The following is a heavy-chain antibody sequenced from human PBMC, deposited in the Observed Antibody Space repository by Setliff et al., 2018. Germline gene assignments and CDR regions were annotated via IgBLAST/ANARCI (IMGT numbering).Heavy chain of an antibody. CDR1: GGSISSYY. J-gene: IGHJ4*02. Sequence: PSETLSLTCTVSGGSISSYYWSWIRQPAGKGLEWIGRIYTSGSTNYNPSLKSRVTMSVDTSKNQFSLKLSSVTAADTAVYYCARDRSGAGDYYDSSGYYDYWGQGTLVTVSS. CDR3: ARDRSGAGDYYDSSGYYDY. V-gene: IGHV4-4*07. CDR2: IYTSGST. D-gene: IGHD3-22*01.